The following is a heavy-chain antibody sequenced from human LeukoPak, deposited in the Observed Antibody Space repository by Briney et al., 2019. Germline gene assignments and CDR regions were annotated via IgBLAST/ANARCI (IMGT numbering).Heavy chain of an antibody. CDR1: GFTFSSYG. Sequence: GGTLRFSCAASGFTFSSYGMSWVRQAPGKGLEWVSRISGSGGRTYYADFVKGRFTISRDNSKNTLFLQMNSLRAEDTAVYYCAKDGYTEWLGLYYFDYWGQGTLVTVSS. D-gene: IGHD6-19*01. CDR2: ISGSGGRT. V-gene: IGHV3-23*01. CDR3: AKDGYTEWLGLYYFDY. J-gene: IGHJ4*02.